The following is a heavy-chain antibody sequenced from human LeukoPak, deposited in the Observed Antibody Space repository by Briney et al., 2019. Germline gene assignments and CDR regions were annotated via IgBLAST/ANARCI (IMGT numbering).Heavy chain of an antibody. Sequence: SGTLSLTCAVSGGSISSSNWWSWVRQPPGKGREWIGEIYHSGSTNYNPSLKSRVTISVDKSKNQFSLKLSSVTAADTAVYYCARHIVVVTAIRGTGYFDYWGQGTLVTVSS. CDR3: ARHIVVVTAIRGTGYFDY. D-gene: IGHD2-21*02. CDR2: IYHSGST. CDR1: GGSISSSNW. J-gene: IGHJ4*02. V-gene: IGHV4-4*02.